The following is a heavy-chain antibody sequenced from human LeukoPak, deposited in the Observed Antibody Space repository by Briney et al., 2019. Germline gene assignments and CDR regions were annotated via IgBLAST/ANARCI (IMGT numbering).Heavy chain of an antibody. D-gene: IGHD1-26*01. Sequence: GGSLRLSCAASGFTFSSYSMNWVRQAPGKGLEWVSYISSSSSTIYYADSVKGRFTISRDNAKNSLYLQMNSLRAEDTAVYYCAFQWELLALDYWGQGTLVTVSS. CDR2: ISSSSSTI. J-gene: IGHJ4*02. V-gene: IGHV3-48*04. CDR3: AFQWELLALDY. CDR1: GFTFSSYS.